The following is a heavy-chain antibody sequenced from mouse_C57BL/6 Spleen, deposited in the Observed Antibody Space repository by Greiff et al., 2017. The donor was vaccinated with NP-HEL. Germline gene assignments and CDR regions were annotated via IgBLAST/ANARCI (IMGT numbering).Heavy chain of an antibody. V-gene: IGHV1-64*01. CDR3: AFYYYGSSAMDY. CDR2: IHPNSGST. CDR1: GYTFTSYW. D-gene: IGHD1-1*01. Sequence: VQLQQPGAELVKPGASVKLSCKASGYTFTSYWMHWVKQRPGQGLEWIGMIHPNSGSTNYNEKFKSKATLTVDKSSSTAYMQLSSLTSEDSAVYYCAFYYYGSSAMDYWGQGTSVTVSS. J-gene: IGHJ4*01.